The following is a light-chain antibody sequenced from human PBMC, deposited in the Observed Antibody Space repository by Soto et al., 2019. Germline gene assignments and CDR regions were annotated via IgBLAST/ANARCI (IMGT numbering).Light chain of an antibody. Sequence: QAVVTQEPSLTVSPGGTVTLTCDSSTGAVTASHYPFWFQQKPGQAPRTLIFDTSDKSSWTPARFSGSLLGGKAALTLSGAQPEDEAEYYCLLSCSDHRVFGGGTQLTVL. J-gene: IGLJ7*01. CDR2: DTS. V-gene: IGLV7-46*01. CDR1: TGAVTASHY. CDR3: LLSCSDHRV.